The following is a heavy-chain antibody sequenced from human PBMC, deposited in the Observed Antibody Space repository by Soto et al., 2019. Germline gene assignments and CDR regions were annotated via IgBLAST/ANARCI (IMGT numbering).Heavy chain of an antibody. CDR3: ARDKITGLFDY. D-gene: IGHD2-8*02. CDR2: IYYGGST. CDR1: GDSIGTDY. J-gene: IGHJ4*02. V-gene: IGHV4-4*08. Sequence: SETLSLTCTVSGDSIGTDYWSWIRQSPGKGLEWIGFIYYGGSTNYNPSLKSRVTISVDTPKNQFSLKLSSVTAADTAVYYCARDKITGLFDYWGQGTLVTVSS.